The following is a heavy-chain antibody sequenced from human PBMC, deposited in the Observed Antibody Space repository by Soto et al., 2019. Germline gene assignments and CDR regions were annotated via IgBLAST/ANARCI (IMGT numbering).Heavy chain of an antibody. Sequence: EVHLLESGGGFVQPGGSLRLSCVASGFTFSSYAMTWVRQASGKGLEWVASISGSAISTEYADSVRGRFTISRDNSKNTVFLQMQSLRADDSATYYCVNWNDEDVDWGQGTLVAVSS. V-gene: IGHV3-23*01. D-gene: IGHD1-1*01. CDR1: GFTFSSYA. CDR3: VNWNDEDVD. J-gene: IGHJ4*01. CDR2: ISGSAIST.